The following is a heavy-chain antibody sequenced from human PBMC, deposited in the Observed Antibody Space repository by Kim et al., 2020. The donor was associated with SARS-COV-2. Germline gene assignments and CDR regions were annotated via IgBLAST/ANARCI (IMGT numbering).Heavy chain of an antibody. CDR3: AIGYYYDSSGGFDY. J-gene: IGHJ4*02. V-gene: IGHV3-9*01. CDR2: ISWNSGSI. Sequence: GGSLRLSCAASGFTFDDYAMHWVRQAPGKGLEWVSGISWNSGSIGYAYSVKGRFTISRDNAKNSLYLQMYSLRAEDTALYYCAIGYYYDSSGGFDYWGQG. CDR1: GFTFDDYA. D-gene: IGHD3-22*01.